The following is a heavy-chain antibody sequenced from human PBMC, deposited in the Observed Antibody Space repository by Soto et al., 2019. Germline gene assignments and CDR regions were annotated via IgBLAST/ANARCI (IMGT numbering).Heavy chain of an antibody. J-gene: IGHJ6*03. CDR3: ARDGSSWQYYYSYYMDV. D-gene: IGHD6-13*01. CDR1: GFTFSSYW. V-gene: IGHV3-74*01. Sequence: EVQLVESGGGLVQPGGSLRLSCAASGFTFSSYWMHWVRQAPGKGLVWVSRINSDGSSTSYADSVKGRFTISRDNAKNTLYLEINSLRAGDTAVYYCARDGSSWQYYYSYYMDVWGKGTTVTVSS. CDR2: INSDGSST.